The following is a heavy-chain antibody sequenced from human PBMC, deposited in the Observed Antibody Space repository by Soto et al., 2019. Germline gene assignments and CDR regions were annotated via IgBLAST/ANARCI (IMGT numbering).Heavy chain of an antibody. V-gene: IGHV6-1*01. D-gene: IGHD1-26*01. J-gene: IGHJ4*02. CDR2: TYYRSKWYN. Sequence: SQTLSLTCAISGDSVSTNSATWDWIRQSPSRGLEWLGRTYYRSKWYNDYAVSVKGRITINPDTSNNQLSLQLNSLTTDDTGVYYCIWESKFFRAWRWGLGTLVTVSS. CDR3: IWESKFFRAWR. CDR1: GDSVSTNSAT.